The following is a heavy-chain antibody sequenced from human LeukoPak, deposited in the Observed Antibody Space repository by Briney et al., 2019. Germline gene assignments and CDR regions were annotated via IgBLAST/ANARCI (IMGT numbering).Heavy chain of an antibody. CDR1: GFTFSSYG. D-gene: IGHD4-17*01. Sequence: PGGSLRLSCAASGFTFSSYGMHWVRQAPGKGLEWVSYISSSGSTIYYADSVKGRFTISRDNAKNSLYLQMNSLRAEDTAVYYCARERVGDGFDPWGQGTLVTVSS. CDR2: ISSSGSTI. V-gene: IGHV3-48*04. CDR3: ARERVGDGFDP. J-gene: IGHJ5*02.